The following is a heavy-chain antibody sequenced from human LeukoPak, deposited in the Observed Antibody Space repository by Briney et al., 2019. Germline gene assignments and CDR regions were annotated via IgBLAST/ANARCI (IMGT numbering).Heavy chain of an antibody. CDR3: ARGRYSGYYGNKNHDYYYYMDV. D-gene: IGHD5-12*01. CDR1: GGTFSSYA. CDR2: IIPIFGTA. J-gene: IGHJ6*03. V-gene: IGHV1-69*13. Sequence: GASVKVSCKASGGTFSSYAISWVRQAPGQGLEWMGGIIPIFGTANYAQKFQGRVTITADESTSTAYMELSSLRSEDTAVYYCARGRYSGYYGNKNHDYYYYMDVWGKGTTVTISS.